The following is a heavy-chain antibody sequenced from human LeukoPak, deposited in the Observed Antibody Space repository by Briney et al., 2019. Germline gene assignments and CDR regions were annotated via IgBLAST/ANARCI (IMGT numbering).Heavy chain of an antibody. Sequence: GGSLRLSCAASGLTFSIFWMNWVRQAPGKGLEWVAVTSSDLNVKLYADSVKGRFTISRDNSRSTLYLQMNSLRPEDTAIYYCAREGYYGSGSPPSLYFDYWGQGTLVTVSS. J-gene: IGHJ4*02. CDR1: GLTFSIFW. D-gene: IGHD3-10*01. V-gene: IGHV3-30*03. CDR2: TSSDLNVK. CDR3: AREGYYGSGSPPSLYFDY.